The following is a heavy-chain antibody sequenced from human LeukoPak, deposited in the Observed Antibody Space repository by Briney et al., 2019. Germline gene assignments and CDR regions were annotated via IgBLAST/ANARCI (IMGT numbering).Heavy chain of an antibody. CDR1: GFTFSSYW. V-gene: IGHV3-7*01. J-gene: IGHJ6*02. Sequence: PGGSLRLSCAASGFTFSSYWMSWVRQAPGKGLEWVANIKQDGSEKYYVDSVKGRFTISRDSAKNSLYLQMNSLRAEDTAVYYCARGGSSSWYGNYYYGMDVWGQGTTVTVSS. CDR2: IKQDGSEK. D-gene: IGHD6-13*01. CDR3: ARGGSSSWYGNYYYGMDV.